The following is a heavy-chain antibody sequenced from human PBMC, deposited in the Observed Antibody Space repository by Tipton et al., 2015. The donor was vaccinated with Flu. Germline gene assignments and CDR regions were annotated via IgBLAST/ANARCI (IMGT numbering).Heavy chain of an antibody. J-gene: IGHJ3*02. Sequence: AVSGFTVSSKYMGWVRQAPGEGLQWVSVIYRGGTTYVADSVKGRCTISRDNSKNTLYLQWNSLTTEDTAVYYCATLGNSGTDGFDIWGQGTMVTISS. CDR3: ATLGNSGTDGFDI. D-gene: IGHD5-12*01. CDR1: GFTVSSKY. CDR2: IYRGGTT. V-gene: IGHV3-66*02.